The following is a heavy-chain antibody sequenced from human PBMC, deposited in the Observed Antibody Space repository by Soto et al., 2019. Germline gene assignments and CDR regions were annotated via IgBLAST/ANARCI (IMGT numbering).Heavy chain of an antibody. V-gene: IGHV1-69*13. Sequence: SVKVSCKASGGTFSSYAISWVRQAPGQGLEWMGGIIPIFGTANYAQKFQGRVTITADESTSTAYMELSSLRSDDSAVYYCVRGSFGYYGPWGQGTLVTVSS. CDR2: IIPIFGTA. D-gene: IGHD3-22*01. CDR1: GGTFSSYA. J-gene: IGHJ5*02. CDR3: VRGSFGYYGP.